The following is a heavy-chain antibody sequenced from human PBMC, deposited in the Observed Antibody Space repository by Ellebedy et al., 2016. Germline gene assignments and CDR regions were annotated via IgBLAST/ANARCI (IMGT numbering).Heavy chain of an antibody. J-gene: IGHJ6*02. CDR2: ISPSGGST. CDR3: ARTHTAMLEYNYGMDV. Sequence: ASVKVSCKASGYTFTSYYMHWVRQAPGQGLEWMGIISPSGGSTNYAQKFQDRVTIIADKSTSTAFMELSSLRSEDTAVYYCARTHTAMLEYNYGMDVWGQGTTVTVSS. CDR1: GYTFTSYY. V-gene: IGHV1-46*01. D-gene: IGHD5-18*01.